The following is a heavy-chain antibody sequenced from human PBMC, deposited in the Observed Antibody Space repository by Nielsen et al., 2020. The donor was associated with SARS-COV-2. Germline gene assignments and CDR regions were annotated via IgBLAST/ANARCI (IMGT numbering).Heavy chain of an antibody. CDR1: GGSFSGYY. V-gene: IGHV4-34*01. CDR2: INHSGST. CDR3: ARGGDSSSCPTGGGYYYYMDV. Sequence: SETLSLTCAVYGGSFSGYYWSWIRQPPGKGLEWIGEINHSGSTNYNPSLKSRVTISVDTSKNQFSLKLSSVTAADTAVYYCARGGDSSSCPTGGGYYYYMDVWGKGTTVTVSS. D-gene: IGHD6-13*01. J-gene: IGHJ6*03.